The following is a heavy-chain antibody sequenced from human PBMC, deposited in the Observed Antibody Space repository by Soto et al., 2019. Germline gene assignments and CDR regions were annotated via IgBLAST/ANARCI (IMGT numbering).Heavy chain of an antibody. CDR1: GGSISSYY. Sequence: PSETLSLTCTVSGGSISSYYWSWIRQPPGKGLEWIGYIYYSGSTNYNPSLKSRVTISVDMSKNQFSLKLSSVTAADTAVYYCARGFTMIVVVPFDPWGQGTLVTVSS. CDR2: IYYSGST. CDR3: ARGFTMIVVVPFDP. J-gene: IGHJ5*02. V-gene: IGHV4-59*01. D-gene: IGHD3-22*01.